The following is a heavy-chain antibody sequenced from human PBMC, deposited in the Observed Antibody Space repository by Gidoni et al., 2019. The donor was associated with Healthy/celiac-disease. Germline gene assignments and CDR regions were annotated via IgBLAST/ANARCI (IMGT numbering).Heavy chain of an antibody. V-gene: IGHV3-23*01. D-gene: IGHD6-19*01. CDR1: GFTFSSYA. CDR3: AKDGVGVAVANFDY. Sequence: EVQLLESGGGVVQPGASLRLSCSASGFTFSSYAMSWVRQAPGKGLEWVSAISGSGGSTYYADSVKGRFTISRDNSKNTLYLQMNSLRAEDTAVYYCAKDGVGVAVANFDYWGQGTLVTVSS. CDR2: ISGSGGST. J-gene: IGHJ4*02.